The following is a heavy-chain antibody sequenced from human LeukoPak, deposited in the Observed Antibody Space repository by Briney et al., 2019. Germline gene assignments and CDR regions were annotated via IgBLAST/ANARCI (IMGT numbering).Heavy chain of an antibody. CDR3: AKRISGAYYSLLDF. D-gene: IGHD1-26*01. V-gene: IGHV3-30*02. Sequence: RGSLRLSCAASGFTFSTYGMHWVRQAPGKGLEWVAFIRNDGTSKYYADSAKGRFTVSRDNSKNTVYLQMNSLRPDDTAVYYCAKRISGAYYSLLDFWGQGTLVTVSS. CDR1: GFTFSTYG. J-gene: IGHJ4*02. CDR2: IRNDGTSK.